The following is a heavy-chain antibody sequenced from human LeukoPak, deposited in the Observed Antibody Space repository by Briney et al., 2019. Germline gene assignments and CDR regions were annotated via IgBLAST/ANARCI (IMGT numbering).Heavy chain of an antibody. CDR1: GFNFGDYP. V-gene: IGHV3-49*04. D-gene: IGHD4-17*01. CDR3: GRDLGTTETGDDF. J-gene: IGHJ4*02. Sequence: GGSLRLSCTASGFNFGDYPMNWVRQAPGKGLEWVGIIRSKAKGGTTDYAASVKGRFIISRDESKSIVYLQMNSLKSEDTAVYFCGRDLGTTETGDDFWGQGTLVTVSS. CDR2: IRSKAKGGTT.